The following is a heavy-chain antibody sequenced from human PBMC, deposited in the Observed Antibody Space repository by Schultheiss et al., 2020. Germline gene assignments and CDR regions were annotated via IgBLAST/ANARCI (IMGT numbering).Heavy chain of an antibody. J-gene: IGHJ4*02. CDR1: GGSFSAYQ. Sequence: SETLSLTCAVYGGSFSAYQWSWIRHSPRKGLEWIGEIYRSGTINYNPSLKSRVTMSIDTSKNQVSLSVNSVTAADTAVYYCARGEGYLLWGQGTLVTVSS. V-gene: IGHV4-34*01. D-gene: IGHD5-24*01. CDR3: ARGEGYLL. CDR2: IYRSGTI.